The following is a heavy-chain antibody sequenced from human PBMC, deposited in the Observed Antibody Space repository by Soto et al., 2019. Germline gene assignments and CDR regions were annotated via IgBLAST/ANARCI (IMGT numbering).Heavy chain of an antibody. CDR1: GYTFTSYY. Sequence: ASVKLSCKASGYTFTSYYINWVRQATGQGLEWMGWMNPNSGNTGYAQKFQGRVTMTRNTSISTAYMELSSLRSEDTAVYYCARGYYYYYYMDVWGKGTTVTVSS. V-gene: IGHV1-8*01. CDR2: MNPNSGNT. CDR3: ARGYYYYYYMDV. J-gene: IGHJ6*03.